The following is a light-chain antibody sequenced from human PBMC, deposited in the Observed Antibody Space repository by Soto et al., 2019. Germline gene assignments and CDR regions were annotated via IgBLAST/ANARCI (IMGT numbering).Light chain of an antibody. J-gene: IGLJ2*01. CDR1: SSDVGGYNY. CDR2: DVS. CDR3: SSYTSSSTLRV. Sequence: QSVLTQPASVSGSPGQLITISCTGTSSDVGGYNYVSWYQQHPGKAPKLMIYDVSNRPSGVSNRFSGSKSGYTASLTISGLQAEDEADYYCSSYTSSSTLRVFGGGTKLTVL. V-gene: IGLV2-14*01.